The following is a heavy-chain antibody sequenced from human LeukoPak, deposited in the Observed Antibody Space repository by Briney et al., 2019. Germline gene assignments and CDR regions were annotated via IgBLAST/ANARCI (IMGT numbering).Heavy chain of an antibody. J-gene: IGHJ6*03. CDR3: ARTVGRYYYYYMDV. Sequence: SETLSLTCTVSGGSISSSSYYWGWIRQPPGKGLEWIGSIYYSGSTYYNPSLKSRVTISVDTSKNQFSLKLSSVTAADTAVYYCARTVGRYYYYYMDVWDKGTTVTVSS. V-gene: IGHV4-39*01. CDR2: IYYSGST. D-gene: IGHD4-11*01. CDR1: GGSISSSSYY.